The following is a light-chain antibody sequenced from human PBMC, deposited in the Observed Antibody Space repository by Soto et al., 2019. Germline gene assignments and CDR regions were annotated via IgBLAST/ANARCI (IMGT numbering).Light chain of an antibody. CDR3: QQRSNWPPRLT. V-gene: IGKV3-11*01. Sequence: EIVLTQSPATLSLSPGERATLSCRASQSVSSYLAWYQQKPGQAPRLLIYDASNRATGIPARFSGSGSGTGFPLTISRLEPEDFAVYYCQQRSNWPPRLTFGGGTKVEIK. J-gene: IGKJ4*01. CDR2: DAS. CDR1: QSVSSY.